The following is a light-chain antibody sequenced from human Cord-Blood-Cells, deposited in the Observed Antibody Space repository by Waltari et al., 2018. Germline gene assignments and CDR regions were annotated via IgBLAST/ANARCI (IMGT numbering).Light chain of an antibody. CDR3: QQYYSTPRT. CDR1: QGVLYSSNNKNY. V-gene: IGKV4-1*01. CDR2: WAS. Sequence: DIVMTQSPDSLAVCLGERATINCKSSQGVLYSSNNKNYLAWYQQKPGQPPKLLIYWASTRESGVPDRFSGSGSGTDFTLTISSLQAEDVAVYYCQQYYSTPRTFGQGTKVEIK. J-gene: IGKJ1*01.